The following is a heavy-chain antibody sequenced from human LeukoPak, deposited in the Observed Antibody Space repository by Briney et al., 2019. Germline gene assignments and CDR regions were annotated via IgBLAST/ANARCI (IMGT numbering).Heavy chain of an antibody. Sequence: GGSLRLSCAASEFTFSSYDIIWVRQAPGKGLEWVSWITGSGGAVKYTDSVKGRFTISRDNAKNSLYLQMNSLRAEDTAVYYCARDYRGPHWGQGTLVTVSS. CDR2: ITGSGGAV. CDR1: EFTFSSYD. D-gene: IGHD1-14*01. CDR3: ARDYRGPH. J-gene: IGHJ4*02. V-gene: IGHV3-48*03.